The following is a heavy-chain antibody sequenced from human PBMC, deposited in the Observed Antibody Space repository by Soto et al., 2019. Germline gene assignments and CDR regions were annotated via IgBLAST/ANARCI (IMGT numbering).Heavy chain of an antibody. D-gene: IGHD4-4*01. J-gene: IGHJ4*02. CDR2: ISGSGGST. CDR3: AKDRVYSNYVGYFDY. CDR1: GFTFSSYA. Sequence: EVQLLESGGGLVQPGGSLRLSCAASGFTFSSYAMSWVRQAPGKGLEWVSAISGSGGSTYYAGSVKGRFTISRDNSKNTLYLQMNSLRAEDTAVYYCAKDRVYSNYVGYFDYWGQGTLVTVSS. V-gene: IGHV3-23*01.